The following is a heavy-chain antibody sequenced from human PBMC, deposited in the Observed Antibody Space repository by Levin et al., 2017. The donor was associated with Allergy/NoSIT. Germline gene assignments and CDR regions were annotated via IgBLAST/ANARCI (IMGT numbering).Heavy chain of an antibody. D-gene: IGHD2-15*01. J-gene: IGHJ2*01. CDR3: AKDSLHEEVSANFWYFDL. Sequence: GGSLRLSCAASGLTFSSYAVNWVRRAPGKGLEWVSVISGSGGSTFYADSVKGRFTISRDNSKNTVFLQMHSLRVEDTAIYYCAKDSLHEEVSANFWYFDLWGRGTLATVSS. CDR1: GLTFSSYA. CDR2: ISGSGGST. V-gene: IGHV3-23*01.